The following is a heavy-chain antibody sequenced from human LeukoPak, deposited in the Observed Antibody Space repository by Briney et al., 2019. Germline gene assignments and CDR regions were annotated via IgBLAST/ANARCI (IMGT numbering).Heavy chain of an antibody. D-gene: IGHD3-16*01. Sequence: SETLSLTCTVSGGSISSYYWSWIRQPPGKGLEWIGYVYYSGSTNYNPSLKSRVTISVDTSKNQFSLKLSSVTAADTAVYYCARRLSVWGFDYWGQGTLVTVSS. CDR2: VYYSGST. J-gene: IGHJ4*02. CDR1: GGSISSYY. V-gene: IGHV4-59*08. CDR3: ARRLSVWGFDY.